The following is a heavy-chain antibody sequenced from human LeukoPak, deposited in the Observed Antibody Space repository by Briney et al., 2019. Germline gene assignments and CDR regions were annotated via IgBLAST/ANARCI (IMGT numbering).Heavy chain of an antibody. D-gene: IGHD1-1*01. CDR3: ANDQDGTGDY. CDR1: GFTFSSYA. V-gene: IGHV3-23*01. CDR2: ISGSCGST. Sequence: GGSLRLSCAASGFTFSSYAMSWVRQAPGKGLEWVPTISGSCGSTYYADSVKRRFTISRDNSKNALSLQMTSLRAEDTAVYYCANDQDGTGDYCGQGTLVTVSS. J-gene: IGHJ4*02.